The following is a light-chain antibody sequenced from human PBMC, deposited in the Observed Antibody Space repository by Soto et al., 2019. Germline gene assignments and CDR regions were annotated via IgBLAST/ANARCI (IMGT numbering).Light chain of an antibody. J-gene: IGLJ1*01. CDR3: QSYDSSPRGV. CDR1: NSDIGAGYD. CDR2: ANN. V-gene: IGLV1-40*01. Sequence: QSVLTQPPSVSGAPGQRVTISCTGSNSDIGAGYDVHWYQQLPGTAPKLVIYANNNRPSGVPDRFSASKSGTSASLAITGLQDDDEADYYCQSYDSSPRGVFGTGTKLTVL.